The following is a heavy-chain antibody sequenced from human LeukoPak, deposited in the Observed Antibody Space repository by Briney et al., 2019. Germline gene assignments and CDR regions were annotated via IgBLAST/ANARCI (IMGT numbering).Heavy chain of an antibody. D-gene: IGHD5-24*01. J-gene: IGHJ2*01. CDR2: IKEDGSKK. V-gene: IGHV3-7*01. CDR1: GFTFSSYA. Sequence: GGSLRLSRAASGFTFSSYAMSWVRQAPGKGLEWVANIKEDGSKKYYVDSVKGRFTISRDNAKNSLYLQMNSLRAEDTAVYYCAREERDGYNYYWYFDLWGRGTLVTVSS. CDR3: AREERDGYNYYWYFDL.